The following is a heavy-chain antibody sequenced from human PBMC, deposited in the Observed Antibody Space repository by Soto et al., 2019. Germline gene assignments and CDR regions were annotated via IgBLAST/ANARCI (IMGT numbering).Heavy chain of an antibody. V-gene: IGHV6-1*01. CDR3: ANLDNIGPQTGYSPDP. CDR1: GDSVSSNTAS. CDR2: TYFRSKWYN. J-gene: IGHJ5*02. Sequence: SQTLSLTCAISGDSVSSNTASWNWIRQSPSRGLEWLGRTYFRSKWYNDYAVSVKSRIIINPDTSNNQFSLQLNSVTPEDTAVYFCANLDNIGPQTGYSPDPWAHVIMVPVS. D-gene: IGHD5-18*01.